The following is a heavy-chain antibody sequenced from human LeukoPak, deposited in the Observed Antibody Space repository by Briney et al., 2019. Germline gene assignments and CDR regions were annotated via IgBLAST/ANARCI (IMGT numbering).Heavy chain of an antibody. D-gene: IGHD5-24*01. J-gene: IGHJ4*02. CDR2: IRSKAYGGTT. CDR1: GFTFGDYA. V-gene: IGHV3-49*03. CDR3: TRNPLRWLQLKGVTYLDY. Sequence: PGGSLRLSCTASGFTFGDYAMSWFRQAPGKGLEWVGFIRSKAYGGTTEYAASVKGRFTISRDDSKSIAYLQMNSLKTEDTAVYYCTRNPLRWLQLKGVTYLDYWGQGTLVTVSS.